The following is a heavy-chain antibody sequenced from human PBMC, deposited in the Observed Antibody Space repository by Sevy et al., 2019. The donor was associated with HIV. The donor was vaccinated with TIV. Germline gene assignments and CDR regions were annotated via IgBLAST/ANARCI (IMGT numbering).Heavy chain of an antibody. D-gene: IGHD3-3*01. V-gene: IGHV3-21*01. J-gene: IGHJ6*02. Sequence: GGSLRLSCAASGFTFSSYNMNWVGQTPGKGLEWVSFISSGSGYIYYADSVKGRFTISRDNAKNSLYLQMNSLRAEDTAMYYCTRDKTILEGRYGMDVWGQGTTVTVSS. CDR1: GFTFSSYN. CDR2: ISSGSGYI. CDR3: TRDKTILEGRYGMDV.